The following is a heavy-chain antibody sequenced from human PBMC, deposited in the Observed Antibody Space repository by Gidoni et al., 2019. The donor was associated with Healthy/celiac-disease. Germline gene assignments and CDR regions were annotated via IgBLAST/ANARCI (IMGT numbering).Heavy chain of an antibody. J-gene: IGHJ6*02. CDR3: ARYSPLSTFGGVGYYYYGMDV. D-gene: IGHD3-16*01. CDR1: GGSISSSNW. Sequence: QVQLQESGPGLVKPSGTLSLTCAVSGGSISSSNWWSWVRPPPGKGLEWIGEIYHSGSTNYNPSLKSRVTISVDKSKNQFSLKLSSVTAADTAVYYCARYSPLSTFGGVGYYYYGMDVWVQGTTVTVSS. CDR2: IYHSGST. V-gene: IGHV4-4*02.